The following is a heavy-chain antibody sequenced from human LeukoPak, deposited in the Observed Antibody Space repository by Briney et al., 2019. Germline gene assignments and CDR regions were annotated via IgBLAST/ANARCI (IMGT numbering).Heavy chain of an antibody. CDR1: GYTFTSYD. Sequence: ASVKVSCKASGYTFTSYDINWVRQATGQGLEWMGWINPNSGNTGYAQRFQGRVTMTRDTSISTAYMELSRLRYEDTAVYYCARAGRGKDSSGYIGSIPPSIDYWGQGTLVTVSS. D-gene: IGHD3-22*01. CDR3: ARAGRGKDSSGYIGSIPPSIDY. V-gene: IGHV1-8*01. J-gene: IGHJ4*02. CDR2: INPNSGNT.